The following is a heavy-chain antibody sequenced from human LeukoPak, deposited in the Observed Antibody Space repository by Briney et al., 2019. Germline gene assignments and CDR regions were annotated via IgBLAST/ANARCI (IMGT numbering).Heavy chain of an antibody. J-gene: IGHJ2*01. CDR2: INHSGST. CDR3: ARAKDPGIAAAGTGWYFDL. Sequence: SETLSLTCTVSGGSISSYYWSWIRQPPGKGLEWIGEINHSGSTNYNPSLKSRVTISVDTSKNQFSLKLSSVTAADTAVYYCARAKDPGIAAAGTGWYFDLWGRGTLVTVSS. CDR1: GGSISSYY. D-gene: IGHD6-13*01. V-gene: IGHV4-34*01.